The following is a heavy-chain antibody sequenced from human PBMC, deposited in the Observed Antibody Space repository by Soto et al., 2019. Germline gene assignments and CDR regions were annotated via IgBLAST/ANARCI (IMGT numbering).Heavy chain of an antibody. V-gene: IGHV4-34*01. CDR2: INHSGST. J-gene: IGHJ5*02. CDR1: GGSFSGYY. Sequence: PSETLSLTCAVYGGSFSGYYWSWIRQPPGKGLEWIGEINHSGSTNYNPSLESRVTISVDTSKNQFSLKLSSVTAADTAVYYCARRGYCSGGSCYRNWFDPWGQGTLVTVSS. D-gene: IGHD2-15*01. CDR3: ARRGYCSGGSCYRNWFDP.